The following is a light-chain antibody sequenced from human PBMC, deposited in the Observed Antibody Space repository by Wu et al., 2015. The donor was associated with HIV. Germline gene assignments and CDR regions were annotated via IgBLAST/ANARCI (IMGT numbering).Light chain of an antibody. J-gene: IGKJ2*01. CDR3: QQYGSSPMYT. CDR2: GAS. Sequence: EIVLTQSPGTLSLSPGERATLSCRASQNIADSYLAWYQQKPDQAPRLLIFGASARASGIPDRFSASGSGTDFTLTISRLEPEDFAVYYCQQYGSSPMYTFGQGTKLEIK. V-gene: IGKV3-20*01. CDR1: QNIADSY.